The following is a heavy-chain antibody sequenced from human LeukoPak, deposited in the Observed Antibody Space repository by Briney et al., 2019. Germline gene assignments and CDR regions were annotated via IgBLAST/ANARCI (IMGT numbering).Heavy chain of an antibody. D-gene: IGHD3-22*01. CDR2: IYYSGST. J-gene: IGHJ3*02. V-gene: IGHV4-30-4*01. CDR1: GGSISSGDYY. CDR3: ASSPGYYDSSGSSGVFDI. Sequence: SETLSLTCTVSGGSISSGDYYWSWIRQPPGKGLEWIVYIYYSGSTYYNPSLKSRVTISVDTSKNQFSLKLSSVTAADTAVYYCASSPGYYDSSGSSGVFDIWGQGTMATVSS.